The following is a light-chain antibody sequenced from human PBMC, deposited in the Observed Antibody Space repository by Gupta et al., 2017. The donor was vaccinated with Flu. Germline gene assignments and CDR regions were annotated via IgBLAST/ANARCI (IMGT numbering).Light chain of an antibody. CDR2: GNS. Sequence: SVLTQPPSVSGAPGQRVTIPCTGSSSNIGAGYDVHWYQQLPGTAPKLLIYGNSNRPSGVPDRFSGSKSGTSASLAITGLQAEDEADYYCQSYDSSLSGWGVFGTGTKVTVL. CDR1: SSNIGAGYD. J-gene: IGLJ1*01. V-gene: IGLV1-40*01. CDR3: QSYDSSLSGWGV.